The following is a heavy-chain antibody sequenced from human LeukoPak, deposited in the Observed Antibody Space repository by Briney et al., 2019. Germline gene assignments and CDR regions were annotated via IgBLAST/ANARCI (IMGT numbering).Heavy chain of an antibody. J-gene: IGHJ4*02. V-gene: IGHV4-38-2*01. CDR1: GYSINNAHY. CDR2: ISQSAIA. D-gene: IGHD2-15*01. Sequence: SETLSLTCAVSGYSINNAHYWAWIRQPPGKGLEWIGNISQSAIASYNPSLKSRVTISLDTSKNHFSPILRSVTAADTAVYFCARASVGLSIVAGDYFVPSGMGTRVT. CDR3: ARASVGLSIVAGDYFVP.